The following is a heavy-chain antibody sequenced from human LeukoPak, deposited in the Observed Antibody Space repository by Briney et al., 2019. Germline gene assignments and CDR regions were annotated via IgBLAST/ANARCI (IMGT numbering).Heavy chain of an antibody. CDR3: ARERTTVTYDY. Sequence: GASVKVSCKASGGTFSSYAISWVRQAPGQGLEWMGTIIPILGIANYAQKFQGRVTITADKSTSTAYMELSSLRSEDTAVYYCARERTTVTYDYWGQGTLVTVSS. CDR2: IIPILGIA. CDR1: GGTFSSYA. J-gene: IGHJ4*02. V-gene: IGHV1-69*04. D-gene: IGHD4-17*01.